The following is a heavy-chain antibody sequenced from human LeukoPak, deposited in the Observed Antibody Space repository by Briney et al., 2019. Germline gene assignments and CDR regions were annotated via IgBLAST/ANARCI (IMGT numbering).Heavy chain of an antibody. CDR3: AAGTAPSAFDY. CDR1: GFTFSSYD. CDR2: IGTAGDT. V-gene: IGHV3-13*01. Sequence: QPGGSLRLSCAASGFTFSSYDMHWVRQATGKGLEWVSAIGTAGDTYYPGSVKGRFTISRENAKNSLYLRMNSLRAGDTAVYYCAAGTAPSAFDYWGQGTLVTVSS. J-gene: IGHJ4*02.